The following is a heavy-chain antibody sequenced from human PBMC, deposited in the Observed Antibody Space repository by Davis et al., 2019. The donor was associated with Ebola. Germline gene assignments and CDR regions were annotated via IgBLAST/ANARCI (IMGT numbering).Heavy chain of an antibody. V-gene: IGHV2-5*02. CDR3: AHSPPTHDSNWYSYHFDY. J-gene: IGHJ4*02. CDR1: GFSLGPSRVG. CDR2: IYWDDDK. Sequence: SGPTLSHPTQTLTLTCTFSGFSLGPSRVGVGWIRQPPGKALEWLALIYWDDDKRYSPSLKSRLTIAKDTSKNQVVLIMANMDPVDTATYFCAHSPPTHDSNWYSYHFDYWGQGTLVTVSS. D-gene: IGHD6-13*01.